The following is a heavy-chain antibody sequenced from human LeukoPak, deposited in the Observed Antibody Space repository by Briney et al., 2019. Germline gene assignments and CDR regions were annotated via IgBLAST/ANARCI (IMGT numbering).Heavy chain of an antibody. CDR2: IDRDGITT. CDR3: AKSRWRGFFDH. CDR1: GFAFNSYW. J-gene: IGHJ4*02. D-gene: IGHD3-3*01. V-gene: IGHV3-74*01. Sequence: GGSLRLSCITSGFAFNSYWIHWVRQVPGKGLEWVSRIDRDGITTTYADSVKGRVTVSRHNAKNVAYLQMESLRAEDTAVYYCAKSRWRGFFDHWGQGTLVTVSS.